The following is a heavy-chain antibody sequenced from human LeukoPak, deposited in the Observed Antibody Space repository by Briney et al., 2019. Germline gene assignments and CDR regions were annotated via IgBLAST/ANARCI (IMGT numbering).Heavy chain of an antibody. D-gene: IGHD2-15*01. CDR1: GYSFTSYW. V-gene: IGHV5-51*01. CDR3: ARAAVVVDATEPNWFDP. CDR2: IYPGDSDT. J-gene: IGHJ5*02. Sequence: GESLKISCKGSGYSFTSYWIGWVRQMPGKGLEWMGIIYPGDSDTRYSPSFQGQVTISADKSISTAYLQWSSLKASDTAMYYCARAAVVVDATEPNWFDPWGQGTLVTVSS.